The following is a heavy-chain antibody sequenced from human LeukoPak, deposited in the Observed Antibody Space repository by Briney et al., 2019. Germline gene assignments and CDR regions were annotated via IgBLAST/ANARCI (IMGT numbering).Heavy chain of an antibody. Sequence: GASVKVSCKASGYTFSGYYMHWVRQAPGQGLEWMGWMNPNNGGTEYAQKFQGRVTMTSDTSISTVYMDLGSLRSDDTAIYFCAREPPSDFWAGYSNWFLDLWGRGTLVTVSS. CDR1: GYTFSGYY. CDR2: MNPNNGGT. D-gene: IGHD3/OR15-3a*01. V-gene: IGHV1-2*02. J-gene: IGHJ2*01. CDR3: AREPPSDFWAGYSNWFLDL.